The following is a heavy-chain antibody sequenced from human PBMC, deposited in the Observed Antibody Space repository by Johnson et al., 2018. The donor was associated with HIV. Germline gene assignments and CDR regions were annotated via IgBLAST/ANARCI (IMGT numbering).Heavy chain of an antibody. V-gene: IGHV3-30-3*01. D-gene: IGHD2-15*01. J-gene: IGHJ3*02. Sequence: VQLVESGGGLVQPGGSLRLSCAASGFTFSDHYMDWVRQAPGKGLEWVAVISYDGSNKYYADSVKGRFTISRYNSKNTLYLQMDSLRAEDTAVYFCAREMVAAKDAFDIWGQGTMVTVSS. CDR3: AREMVAAKDAFDI. CDR1: GFTFSDHY. CDR2: ISYDGSNK.